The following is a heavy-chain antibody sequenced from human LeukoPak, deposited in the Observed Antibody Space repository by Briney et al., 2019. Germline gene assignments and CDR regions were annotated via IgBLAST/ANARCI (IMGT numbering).Heavy chain of an antibody. Sequence: ASVKVSCKASGYTFTSYAMHWVRQAPGQRLEWMGWINAGNGNTKYSQKFQGRVTITRDTSASTAYMELSSLRSEDTAVYYCARGGDCSGGSCYYYYGMDVWGQGTTATVSS. D-gene: IGHD2-15*01. CDR2: INAGNGNT. J-gene: IGHJ6*02. CDR1: GYTFTSYA. CDR3: ARGGDCSGGSCYYYYGMDV. V-gene: IGHV1-3*01.